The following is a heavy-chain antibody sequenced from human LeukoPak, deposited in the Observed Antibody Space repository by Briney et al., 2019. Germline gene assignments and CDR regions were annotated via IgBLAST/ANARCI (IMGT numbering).Heavy chain of an antibody. D-gene: IGHD4-11*01. CDR2: IYYSGST. CDR1: GGSIGSYY. V-gene: IGHV4-59*08. CDR3: ARHGGDYQHLYDYCSMDV. Sequence: PLETLSLTFSISGGSIGSYYWSWIRQPPGRGLEWIGYIYYSGSTNYNPSLKTRVAISLDTSKNHLSLNLTSVTAADTAVYYCARHGGDYQHLYDYCSMDVWGQGTTVTVSS. J-gene: IGHJ6*02.